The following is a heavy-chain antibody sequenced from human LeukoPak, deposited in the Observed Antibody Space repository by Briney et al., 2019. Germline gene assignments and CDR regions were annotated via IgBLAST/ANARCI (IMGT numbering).Heavy chain of an antibody. J-gene: IGHJ4*02. CDR1: GGSFSGYY. V-gene: IGHV4-34*01. D-gene: IGHD3-16*02. CDR2: INHSGST. Sequence: SETLSLTCAVYGGSFSGYYWSWIRQPPGKGLEWIGEINHSGSTNYNPSLKSRVTISVDTSKNQFSLKLSSVTAADTAVYYCAREPTYDYVWGSYPIDYWGQGTLVTVSS. CDR3: AREPTYDYVWGSYPIDY.